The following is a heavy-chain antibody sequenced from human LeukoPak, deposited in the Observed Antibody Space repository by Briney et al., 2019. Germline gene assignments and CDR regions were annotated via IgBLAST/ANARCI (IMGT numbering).Heavy chain of an antibody. CDR1: GYTFTGYY. V-gene: IGHV1-2*02. CDR2: INPNSGGT. Sequence: ASVKVSCKASGYTFTGYYMHWVRQAPGQGLEWMGWINPNSGGTNYAQKFQGRVTMTRDTSISTAYMELSRLRSDDTAVYYCARASGSYCSSTSCNDAFDIWGQGTMVTVSS. D-gene: IGHD2-2*01. J-gene: IGHJ3*02. CDR3: ARASGSYCSSTSCNDAFDI.